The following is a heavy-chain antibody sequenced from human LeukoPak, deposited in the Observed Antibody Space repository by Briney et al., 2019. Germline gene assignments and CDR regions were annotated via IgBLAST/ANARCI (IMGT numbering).Heavy chain of an antibody. V-gene: IGHV3-23*01. Sequence: GGSLRLSCTASGFAFSTYAMNWVRQAPGKGLEWVSAISGRGASTYYADSVKGRFTISRDNTKNTLYLQMNSLRAEDTAVYYCAKDLAVRGVIMTNAQDYWGQGTLVTVSS. J-gene: IGHJ4*02. CDR1: GFAFSTYA. CDR2: ISGRGAST. D-gene: IGHD3-10*01. CDR3: AKDLAVRGVIMTNAQDY.